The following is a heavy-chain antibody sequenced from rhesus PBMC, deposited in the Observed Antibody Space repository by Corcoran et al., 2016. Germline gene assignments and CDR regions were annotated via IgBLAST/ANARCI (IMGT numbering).Heavy chain of an antibody. CDR2: IYGSGSST. CDR3: ARHVGGGIAGTGNFDY. J-gene: IGHJ4*01. D-gene: IGHD1-20*01. CDR1: GGSISSNY. V-gene: IGHV4S11*01. Sequence: QVQLQESGPGLVKPLETLSLTCAVSGGSISSNYWSWIRQAPGKGLGWIRYIYGSGSSTTYNPSRKSRVTLAVDTSKNQLSLKLSSVTAADMAVYYCARHVGGGIAGTGNFDYWGQGVLVTVSS.